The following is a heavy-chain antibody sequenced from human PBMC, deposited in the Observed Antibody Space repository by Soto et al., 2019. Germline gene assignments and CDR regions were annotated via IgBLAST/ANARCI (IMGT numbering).Heavy chain of an antibody. D-gene: IGHD2-21*02. Sequence: EVQVVESGGGLVKPGGSLRLSCAASGFIFSNAWMNWVRQAPGKGLEWIGRIKTKTDDETTDYVAPVKGRFIISRDDSKNTLYLQMNSLKTEDTAVYYCTTRVVTTNDYWGQGTLVTVSS. CDR1: GFIFSNAW. J-gene: IGHJ4*02. V-gene: IGHV3-15*01. CDR3: TTRVVTTNDY. CDR2: IKTKTDDETT.